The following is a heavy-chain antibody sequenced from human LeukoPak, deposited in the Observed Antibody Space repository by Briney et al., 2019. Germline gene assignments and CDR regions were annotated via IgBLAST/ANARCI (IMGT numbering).Heavy chain of an antibody. CDR1: GGSLSRYY. Sequence: PSETLSLTCTVSGGSLSRYYWNWIRQPPGKGLEWIGYIYYSGSTNYNPSLKGRVTISVDTSKNQFSLKLSSVTAADTAVYYCAREYKYSRSGDGMDVWGQGTTVTVSS. J-gene: IGHJ6*02. V-gene: IGHV4-59*01. CDR2: IYYSGST. CDR3: AREYKYSRSGDGMDV. D-gene: IGHD1-26*01.